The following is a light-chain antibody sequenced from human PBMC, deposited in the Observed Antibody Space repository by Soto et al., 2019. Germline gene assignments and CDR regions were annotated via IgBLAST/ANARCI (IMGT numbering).Light chain of an antibody. CDR1: SSNIGNNA. V-gene: IGLV1-36*01. J-gene: IGLJ1*01. CDR3: AAWDGSLNAYV. CDR2: FDD. Sequence: QSVLTQPPSVSAAPRQRGTLSCSESSSNIGNNAVNWYQQLPGKAPKLLIYFDDLLPSGVSNRFSGSKSGTSASLAISGLQSEDEADYYCAAWDGSLNAYVFGTGTKVTVL.